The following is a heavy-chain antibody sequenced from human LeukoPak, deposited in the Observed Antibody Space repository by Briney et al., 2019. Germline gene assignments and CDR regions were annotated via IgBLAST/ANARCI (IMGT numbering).Heavy chain of an antibody. CDR1: GFTLSLYA. J-gene: IGHJ4*02. CDR2: ISYDGSNK. V-gene: IGHV3-30*04. Sequence: GRSLRLSCAASGFTLSLYAMHWVRQAPGKGLEWVAVISYDGSNKYYADSVKGRFTISIDNSKNTLYLQMNSLRAEDTAVYYSARGFAIVVVTSEPFDYWGQGTLVTVSS. D-gene: IGHD3-22*01. CDR3: ARGFAIVVVTSEPFDY.